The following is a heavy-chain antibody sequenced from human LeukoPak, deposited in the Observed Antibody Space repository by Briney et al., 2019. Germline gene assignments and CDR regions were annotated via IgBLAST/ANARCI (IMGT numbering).Heavy chain of an antibody. CDR2: IRYDGSNK. Sequence: PGGSLRLSCAASGFPFSDYWMDWVRQAPGKGLEWVAFIRYDGSNKYCADSVKGRFTISRDNSKNTLYLQMNSLRAEDTAVYYCAKDRMYYDFWSGYSVDAFDIWGQGTMVTVSS. J-gene: IGHJ3*02. V-gene: IGHV3-30*02. CDR3: AKDRMYYDFWSGYSVDAFDI. D-gene: IGHD3-3*01. CDR1: GFPFSDYW.